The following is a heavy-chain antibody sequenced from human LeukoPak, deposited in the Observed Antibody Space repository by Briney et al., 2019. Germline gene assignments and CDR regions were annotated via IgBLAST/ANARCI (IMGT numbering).Heavy chain of an antibody. D-gene: IGHD2-15*01. J-gene: IGHJ6*02. CDR2: IYPGDSDT. Sequence: GESLQISCKGSGYSFTSYWIGWVRQMPGKGLEWMGIIYPGDSDTRYSPSFQGQVTISADKSISTAYLQWSSLKASDTAMYYCARHGRYCSGGSCYGYYYYGMDVWGQGTTVTVSS. V-gene: IGHV5-51*01. CDR3: ARHGRYCSGGSCYGYYYYGMDV. CDR1: GYSFTSYW.